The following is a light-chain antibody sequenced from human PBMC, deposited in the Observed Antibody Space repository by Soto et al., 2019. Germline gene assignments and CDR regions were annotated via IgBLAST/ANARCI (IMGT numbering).Light chain of an antibody. V-gene: IGKV3-20*01. CDR2: TAS. Sequence: DIVLTQSPGTLYLSPGDRATLSCRTTQSVVGTSLAWYQQKLGQPPRLLIYTASSRATGIPDRFSASGSGTDFTLTISGLEPEDFAVYYCQQYISLPRTFGQGTRVELK. CDR3: QQYISLPRT. J-gene: IGKJ1*01. CDR1: QSVVGTS.